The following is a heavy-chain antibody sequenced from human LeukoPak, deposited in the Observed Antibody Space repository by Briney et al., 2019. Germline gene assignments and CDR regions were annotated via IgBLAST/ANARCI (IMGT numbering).Heavy chain of an antibody. CDR2: IRYDGSNK. D-gene: IGHD3-16*01. V-gene: IGHV3-30*02. CDR3: ARGTSSGLWGSSLGY. Sequence: GGSLRLSCAASGFTFSSYGMHWVRQAPGKGLEWVAFIRYDGSNKYYADSVKGRFTISRDNAKNSLYLQMNSLRVEDTAVYYCARGTSSGLWGSSLGYWGQGTLVTVSS. CDR1: GFTFSSYG. J-gene: IGHJ4*02.